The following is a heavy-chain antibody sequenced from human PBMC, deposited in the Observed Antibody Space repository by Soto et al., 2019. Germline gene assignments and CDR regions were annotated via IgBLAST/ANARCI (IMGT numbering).Heavy chain of an antibody. V-gene: IGHV4-31*03. CDR3: ARLGSDPLPFDY. CDR2: IYYSGST. D-gene: IGHD2-15*01. CDR1: GGSISSGGYY. J-gene: IGHJ4*02. Sequence: QVQLQESGPGLVKPSQTLSLTCTVSGGSISSGGYYWSWIRQHPGKGLEWIGYIYYSGSTYYNPSLKSRVXIXVXXSKNQFSLKLSSVTAADTAVYYCARLGSDPLPFDYWGQGTLVTVSS.